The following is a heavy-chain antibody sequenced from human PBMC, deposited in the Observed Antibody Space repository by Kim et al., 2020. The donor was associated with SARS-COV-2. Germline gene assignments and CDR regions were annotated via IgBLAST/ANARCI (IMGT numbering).Heavy chain of an antibody. J-gene: IGHJ5*02. D-gene: IGHD6-13*01. CDR3: ARGLHSNSWTPTP. Sequence: SETLSLTCTVSGGSLTTYFWSWIRQPPGKGLEWIGYMSYSGSNNFNPSLKTRVTISLDTSKNQFSLKLTSVTAADTALYYCARGLHSNSWTPTPWGQGTLVTVSS. CDR2: MSYSGSN. V-gene: IGHV4-59*01. CDR1: GGSLTTYF.